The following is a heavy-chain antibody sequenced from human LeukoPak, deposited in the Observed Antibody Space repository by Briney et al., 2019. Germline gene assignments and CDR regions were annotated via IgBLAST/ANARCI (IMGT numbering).Heavy chain of an antibody. V-gene: IGHV3-30*18. CDR1: GFTFSDYY. CDR2: ILYDGSNK. CDR3: AKDRSWRQLVAEYFQH. J-gene: IGHJ1*01. Sequence: GGSLRLSCAASGFTFSDYYMTWVRQAPGKGLEWVAVILYDGSNKYYAGSVKGRFTVSRDNSKNTLYLQMNSLRAEDTAVYYCAKDRSWRQLVAEYFQHWGQGTLVTVSS. D-gene: IGHD6-13*01.